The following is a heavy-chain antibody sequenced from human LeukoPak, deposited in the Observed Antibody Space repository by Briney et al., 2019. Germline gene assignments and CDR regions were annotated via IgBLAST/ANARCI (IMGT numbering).Heavy chain of an antibody. Sequence: PSETLSLTCTVSGGSISSSSHYWGWIRQPPGKGLEWIGGSYYTGNTYYNPSLKSRVSISVDTSNKQFSMRLTSVTAADTAIYYCARLAFPVVVPYFFMDVWGRGTTVTISS. D-gene: IGHD6-6*01. J-gene: IGHJ6*03. V-gene: IGHV4-39*01. CDR1: GGSISSSSHY. CDR3: ARLAFPVVVPYFFMDV. CDR2: SYYTGNT.